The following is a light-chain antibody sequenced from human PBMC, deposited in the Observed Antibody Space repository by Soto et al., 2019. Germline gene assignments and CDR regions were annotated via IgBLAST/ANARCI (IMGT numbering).Light chain of an antibody. Sequence: DIQMTQSPSSLSASVGDRVTITCQASQDISNYLNWYQQTPGKAPKLLIYDASNLETGVPSRFSGGGSGTDFTFIISRLQPEDIATYFCQQYDNLPITFGQWTRLEIK. J-gene: IGKJ5*01. V-gene: IGKV1-33*01. CDR3: QQYDNLPIT. CDR1: QDISNY. CDR2: DAS.